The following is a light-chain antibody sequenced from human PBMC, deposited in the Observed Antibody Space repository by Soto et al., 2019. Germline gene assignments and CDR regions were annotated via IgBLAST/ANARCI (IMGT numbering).Light chain of an antibody. J-gene: IGKJ1*01. V-gene: IGKV1-5*03. CDR1: QSISSS. CDR2: KAS. Sequence: DIQMTQSPSTLSASVGDRVTITCRASQSISSSLAWYQQKPGKAPNLLIYKASSLESGVPSRFSGSGSGTEFTLTISSLQPDDFATYYCQQYDSYWTFGQGTTVEIK. CDR3: QQYDSYWT.